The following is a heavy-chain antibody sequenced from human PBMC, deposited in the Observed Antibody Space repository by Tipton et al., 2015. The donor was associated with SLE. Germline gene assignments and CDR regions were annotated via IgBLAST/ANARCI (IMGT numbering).Heavy chain of an antibody. J-gene: IGHJ5*02. CDR3: ARDGARSDYVRWFDP. Sequence: TLSLTCAVSGYSISSGYYWGWIRQPPGKGLEWIGSIYHSGSTYYNPSLKSRVTISVDTSKNQFSLKLSSVTAADTAVYYCARDGARSDYVRWFDPWGQGTPVTVSS. CDR2: IYHSGST. V-gene: IGHV4-38-2*02. D-gene: IGHD4-17*01. CDR1: GYSISSGYY.